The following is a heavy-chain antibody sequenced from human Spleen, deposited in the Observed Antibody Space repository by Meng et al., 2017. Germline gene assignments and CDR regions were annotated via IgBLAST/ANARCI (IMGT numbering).Heavy chain of an antibody. CDR2: ISGSGGST. CDR3: AKVILPYYYGSGRPAFDY. CDR1: GFTFSSYA. J-gene: IGHJ4*02. D-gene: IGHD3-10*01. V-gene: IGHV3-23*01. Sequence: GESLKISCAASGFTFSSYAMSWVRQAPGKGLEWVSGISGSGGSTYYADSVKGRFTISRDNSKNTLYLQMNSLRAEDTAVYYCAKVILPYYYGSGRPAFDYWGQGTLVTVSS.